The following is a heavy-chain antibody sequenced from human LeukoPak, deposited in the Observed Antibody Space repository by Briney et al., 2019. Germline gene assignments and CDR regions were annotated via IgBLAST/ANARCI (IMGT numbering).Heavy chain of an antibody. CDR2: INAGNGNT. V-gene: IGHV1-3*01. CDR1: GYTFTSYA. CDR3: AGEEKREYYFDY. Sequence: ASVKVSCKASGYTFTSYAMHWVRQAPGQRLEWTGWINAGNGNTKYSQKFQGRVTITRDTSASTAYMELSSLRSEDTAVYYCAGEEKREYYFDYWGQGTLVTVSS. J-gene: IGHJ4*02. D-gene: IGHD3-10*01.